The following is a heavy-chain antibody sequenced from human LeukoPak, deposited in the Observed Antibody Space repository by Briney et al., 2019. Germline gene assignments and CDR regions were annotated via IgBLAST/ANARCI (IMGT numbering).Heavy chain of an antibody. Sequence: GGSLRLSCAASGFTFSSYWMSWVRQAPGKGLEWVANIKQDGSEKYYVDSVKGRFTISRDNAKNSLYLQMNSLRAEDTAVYYCARGPYYYDSSGLNAFDIWGQGTMVTVSS. J-gene: IGHJ3*02. CDR2: IKQDGSEK. V-gene: IGHV3-7*01. CDR3: ARGPYYYDSSGLNAFDI. CDR1: GFTFSSYW. D-gene: IGHD3-22*01.